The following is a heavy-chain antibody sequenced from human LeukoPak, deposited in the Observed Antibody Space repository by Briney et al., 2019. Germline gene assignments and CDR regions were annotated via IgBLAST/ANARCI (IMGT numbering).Heavy chain of an antibody. CDR1: GFTFRTYA. CDR2: MSHDGVKI. CDR3: AKSASAYYYVDV. Sequence: PGRSLRLSCAASGFTFRTYAMHWVRQAPGKGLEWVAFMSHDGVKIFHADSVKGRFTISRDNSKNTLYLQMNSLRAEDTAVYYCAKSASAYYYVDVWGKGTTVTVSS. D-gene: IGHD4/OR15-4a*01. V-gene: IGHV3-30*18. J-gene: IGHJ6*03.